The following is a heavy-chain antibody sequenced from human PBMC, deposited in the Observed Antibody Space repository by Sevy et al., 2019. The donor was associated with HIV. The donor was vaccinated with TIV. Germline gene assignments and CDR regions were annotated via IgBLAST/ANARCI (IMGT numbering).Heavy chain of an antibody. V-gene: IGHV4-39*02. Sequence: SETLSLTCTVSGDSISSNNFYWDWVRQPPEKGLEWIGSIYYTGSTYYNPSLKSRVTISVDTSKNQFSLKLTSVTATDTAVYYCAREAVALDYWGQGTLVTVSS. CDR2: IYYTGST. D-gene: IGHD6-19*01. CDR1: GDSISSNNFY. CDR3: AREAVALDY. J-gene: IGHJ4*01.